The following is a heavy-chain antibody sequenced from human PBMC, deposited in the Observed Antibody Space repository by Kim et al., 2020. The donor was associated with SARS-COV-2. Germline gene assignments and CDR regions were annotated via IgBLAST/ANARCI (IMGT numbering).Heavy chain of an antibody. D-gene: IGHD5-12*01. J-gene: IGHJ3*02. CDR2: ISAYNGNT. V-gene: IGHV1-18*04. Sequence: ASVKVSCKASGYTFTSYGISWVRQAPGQGLEWMGWISAYNGNTNYAQKLQGRVTMTTDTSTSTAYMELRSLRSDDTAVYYCARVRSMSVDQRGAFDIWGQGTMVTVSS. CDR1: GYTFTSYG. CDR3: ARVRSMSVDQRGAFDI.